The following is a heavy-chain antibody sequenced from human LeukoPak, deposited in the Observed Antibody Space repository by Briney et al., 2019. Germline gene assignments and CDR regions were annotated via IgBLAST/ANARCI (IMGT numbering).Heavy chain of an antibody. J-gene: IGHJ4*02. CDR2: IRSKAYGGTT. CDR1: GFTFGDYA. Sequence: PGRSLRLSCTASGFTFGDYAMSWVRQAPGKGLEWVGFIRSKAYGGTTEYAASVKGRFTISRDDSKSIAYLQMNSLKTEDTAVYYCTRSPGIAVAYFDYWGQGTLVTVSS. D-gene: IGHD6-19*01. V-gene: IGHV3-49*04. CDR3: TRSPGIAVAYFDY.